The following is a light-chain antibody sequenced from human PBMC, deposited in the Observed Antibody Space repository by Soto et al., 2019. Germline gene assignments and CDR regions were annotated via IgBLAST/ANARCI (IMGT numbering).Light chain of an antibody. CDR1: QRISNY. Sequence: DIPMTQSPSSLSASVGDRVTITSRASQRISNYLNWYQQKPGKAPKLLIYAASSMQSGVPSRFSGSGSETDFTLTISSLQPDDSATYYCQQSFSLLWTFGQGTKV. CDR2: AAS. V-gene: IGKV1-39*01. CDR3: QQSFSLLWT. J-gene: IGKJ1*01.